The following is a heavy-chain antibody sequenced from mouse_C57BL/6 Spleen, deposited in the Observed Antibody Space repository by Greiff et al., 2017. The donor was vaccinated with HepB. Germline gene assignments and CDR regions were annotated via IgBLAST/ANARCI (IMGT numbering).Heavy chain of an antibody. CDR2: IYPGDGDP. D-gene: IGHD3-2*02. CDR3: ARQLRLRGYAMDY. J-gene: IGHJ4*01. Sequence: VQLQQSGPELVKPGASVKISCKASGYAFSSSWMNWVKQRPGKGLEWIGRIYPGDGDPNYNGKFKGKATLTADKSSSTAYMQLSSLTSEDSAVYFCARQLRLRGYAMDYWGQGTSVTVSS. CDR1: GYAFSSSW. V-gene: IGHV1-82*01.